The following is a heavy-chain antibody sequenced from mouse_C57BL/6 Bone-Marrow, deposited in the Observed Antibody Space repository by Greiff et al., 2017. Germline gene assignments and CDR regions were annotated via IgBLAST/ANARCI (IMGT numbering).Heavy chain of an antibody. Sequence: VQLQQSGPGLVQPSQCLSITCTVSGFSLTSYGVHWVRQSPGKGLEWLGVIWSGGSTDYNAAFISRLSISKDNSKSQVCCKMDSLQAVDTAICYCDRNCGDDEGVDYWGQGTSVTVAS. CDR3: DRNCGDDEGVDY. CDR1: GFSLTSYG. D-gene: IGHD2-13*01. CDR2: IWSGGST. V-gene: IGHV2-2*01. J-gene: IGHJ4*01.